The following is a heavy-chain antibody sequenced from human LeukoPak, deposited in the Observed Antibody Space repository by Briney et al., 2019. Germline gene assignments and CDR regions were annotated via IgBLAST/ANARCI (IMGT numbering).Heavy chain of an antibody. CDR2: TYYRSKWSN. CDR1: GDIVSSNSVT. Sequence: SQTLSLTCVICGDIVSSNSVTWDWIRQSPSRGLEWLARTYYRSKWSNDYSESVKSPITINPDTSKNQFSLHLTSVSPADTAVYYCARHLRAFDMWGQGTMVTVSS. V-gene: IGHV6-1*01. CDR3: ARHLRAFDM. J-gene: IGHJ3*02.